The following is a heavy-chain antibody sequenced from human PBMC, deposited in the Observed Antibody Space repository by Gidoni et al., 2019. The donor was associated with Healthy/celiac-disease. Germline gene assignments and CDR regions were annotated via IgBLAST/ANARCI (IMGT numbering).Heavy chain of an antibody. V-gene: IGHV3-9*01. Sequence: EVQLVESGGGLVQPGRSLRLSCAASGFTFDDYAMHWVRQAPGKGLEWFSGISWNSGSIGYADSVKGRFTISRDNAKNSLYLQMNSLRAEDTALYYCAKGVGATSKGSDYWGQGTLVTVSS. D-gene: IGHD1-26*01. CDR1: GFTFDDYA. J-gene: IGHJ4*02. CDR3: AKGVGATSKGSDY. CDR2: ISWNSGSI.